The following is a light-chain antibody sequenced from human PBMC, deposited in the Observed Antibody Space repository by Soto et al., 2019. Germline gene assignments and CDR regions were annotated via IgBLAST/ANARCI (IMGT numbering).Light chain of an antibody. CDR3: QQYTSYSWT. J-gene: IGKJ1*01. CDR2: KAS. V-gene: IGKV1-5*03. CDR1: QSISSW. Sequence: DIQMTQSPSALSASVGDRVTITCRASQSISSWLAWYQQKPGKAPKLLIYKASTLKSGVPSRFSGSGSGTEFTLTISSLQPDDFATYYCQQYTSYSWTFGQGTKLDI.